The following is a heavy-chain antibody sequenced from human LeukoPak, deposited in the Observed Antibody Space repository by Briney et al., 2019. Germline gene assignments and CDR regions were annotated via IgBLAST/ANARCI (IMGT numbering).Heavy chain of an antibody. V-gene: IGHV3-7*01. CDR1: GFTFNSYW. D-gene: IGHD5-12*01. CDR3: ASIIGIHRYDYCFSD. Sequence: PGVSLRLSCAASGFTFNSYWMSWVRQAPGKGLEGVVNIKQDGSENYYVDSGKGRFTISRDNAKNSLHLQMNSPSAQAIAVYYCASIIGIHRYDYCFSDWGEGTLVTVSS. J-gene: IGHJ4*02. CDR2: IKQDGSEN.